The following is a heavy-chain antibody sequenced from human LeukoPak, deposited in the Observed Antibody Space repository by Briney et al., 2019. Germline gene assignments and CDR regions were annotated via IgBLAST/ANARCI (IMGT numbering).Heavy chain of an antibody. CDR3: ARATLDRYYDYVWGSYRSSDYFDY. Sequence: PGGSLRLSCAASGFTFSSYWMSWVRQAPGKGLEWVANIKQDGSEKYYVDSVKGRFTISRDNAKNSLYLQMNSLRAEDTAVYYCARATLDRYYDYVWGSYRSSDYFDYWGQGTLVTVSS. D-gene: IGHD3-16*01. CDR1: GFTFSSYW. V-gene: IGHV3-7*03. J-gene: IGHJ4*02. CDR2: IKQDGSEK.